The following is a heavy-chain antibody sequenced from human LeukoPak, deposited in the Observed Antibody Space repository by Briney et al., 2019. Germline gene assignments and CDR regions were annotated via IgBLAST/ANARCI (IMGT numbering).Heavy chain of an antibody. CDR1: GFTFSSYA. CDR2: ISYDGSNK. D-gene: IGHD6-13*01. V-gene: IGHV3-30*04. J-gene: IGHJ1*01. Sequence: GRSLKLSCAASGFTFSSYAMHWVRQAPGKGLEWVAVISYDGSNKYYADSVKGRFTISRDNSKNTLYLQMNSLRAEDTAVYYCARDQRQQLAYFQHWGQGTLVTVSS. CDR3: ARDQRQQLAYFQH.